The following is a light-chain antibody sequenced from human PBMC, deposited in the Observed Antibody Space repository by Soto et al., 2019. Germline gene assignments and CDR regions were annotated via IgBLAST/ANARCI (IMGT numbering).Light chain of an antibody. CDR3: QQYGNSRWT. CDR1: QSVSSSY. J-gene: IGKJ1*01. CDR2: GTS. Sequence: EIVLTQSPDTLSLSPGERATLSCRASQSVSSSYLAWYQQTPGQAPRLLIYGTSNRATGIPDRFSGSGSGTDFTLTISRLEPEDFAEYYCQQYGNSRWTVGQGTKVEIK. V-gene: IGKV3-20*01.